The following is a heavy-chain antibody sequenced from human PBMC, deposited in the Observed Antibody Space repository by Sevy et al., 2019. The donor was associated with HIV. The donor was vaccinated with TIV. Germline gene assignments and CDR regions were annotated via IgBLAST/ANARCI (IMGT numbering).Heavy chain of an antibody. CDR3: ARDHCTDGACFRSGYFDY. J-gene: IGHJ4*02. CDR1: GFTFSSYW. D-gene: IGHD2-8*01. CDR2: IKQDGSEK. Sequence: GGSLRLSCAASGFTFSSYWMSWVRQAPGKGLEWVANIKQDGSEKYYVDSVKGRFTISRDDSKNTVYLQMTSLRPEDTAVYYCARDHCTDGACFRSGYFDYWGQGTLVTVSS. V-gene: IGHV3-7*01.